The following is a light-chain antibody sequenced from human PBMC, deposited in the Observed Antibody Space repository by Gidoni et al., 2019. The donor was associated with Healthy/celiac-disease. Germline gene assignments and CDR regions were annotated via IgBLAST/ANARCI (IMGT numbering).Light chain of an antibody. CDR3: QSYDSSLSGFYV. V-gene: IGLV1-40*01. CDR1: SSNIGAGYA. J-gene: IGLJ1*01. Sequence: QSVLTQPPSVSGAPGQRVTISCTGSSSNIGAGYAVHWYQQLPGTAPKLLLYGNSNRPSGVPDRFSGSKSGTSASLAITGLQAEDEADYYCQSYDSSLSGFYVFGTGTKVTVL. CDR2: GNS.